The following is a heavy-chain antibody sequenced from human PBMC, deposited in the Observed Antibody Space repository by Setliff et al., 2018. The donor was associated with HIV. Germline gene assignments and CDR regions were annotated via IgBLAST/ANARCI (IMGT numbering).Heavy chain of an antibody. D-gene: IGHD3-22*01. CDR3: ARVYYFDSSGYYQRGDVFDI. Sequence: PSETLSLTCTVSGDSISSNNYYWAWIRQSPGKGLEWIGCIFYGGSVYGSGRTFFNPSLKSRVTISVDASERHFSLRMTSTTAADTAIYYCARVYYFDSSGYYQRGDVFDIWGQGTMVTVSS. V-gene: IGHV4-39*07. J-gene: IGHJ3*02. CDR2: IFYGGSVYGSGRT. CDR1: GDSISSNNYY.